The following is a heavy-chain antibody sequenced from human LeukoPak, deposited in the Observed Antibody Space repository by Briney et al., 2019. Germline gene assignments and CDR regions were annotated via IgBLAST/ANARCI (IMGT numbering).Heavy chain of an antibody. V-gene: IGHV1-2*02. D-gene: IGHD3-3*01. J-gene: IGHJ6*02. CDR1: GYTFTGYY. CDR2: INPNSGGT. CDR3: AREPGTYYDFWSGPPRYYYGMDV. Sequence: ASVKVSCKASGYTFTGYYMHWVRQAPGQGLEWMGWINPNSGGTNYAQKFQGRATMTRDTSISTAYMELSRLRSDDTAVYYCAREPGTYYDFWSGPPRYYYGMDVWGQGTTVTVSS.